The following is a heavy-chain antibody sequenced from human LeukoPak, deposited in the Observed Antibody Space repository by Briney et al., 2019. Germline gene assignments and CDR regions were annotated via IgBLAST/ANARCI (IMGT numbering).Heavy chain of an antibody. CDR2: ISGSGGST. CDR1: GFTFSKYA. J-gene: IGHJ2*01. Sequence: PGGSLRLSCAASGFTFSKYAMSWVRQAPGKGLEWVSDISGSGGSTYHPDFVKGRFSISRDNSKNTLYLQMNSLRAEDTAVYYCAKGRRGGYCNFDLWGRGTLVPVSS. D-gene: IGHD3-10*01. V-gene: IGHV3-23*01. CDR3: AKGRRGGYCNFDL.